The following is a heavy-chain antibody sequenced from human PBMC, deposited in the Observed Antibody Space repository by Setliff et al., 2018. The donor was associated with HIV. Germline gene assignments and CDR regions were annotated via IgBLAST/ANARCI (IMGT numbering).Heavy chain of an antibody. V-gene: IGHV1-2*02. CDR2: INPDSDGT. Sequence: GASVKVSCKPSGYTFTGYSLHWVRQAPGQGLEWMGWINPDSDGTNYAQKFQGRVTLTSDTSISTAYMELSSLKSDDTAVYYCARDGINWFDPWGQGTLVTVSS. CDR3: ARDGINWFDP. CDR1: GYTFTGYS. J-gene: IGHJ5*02.